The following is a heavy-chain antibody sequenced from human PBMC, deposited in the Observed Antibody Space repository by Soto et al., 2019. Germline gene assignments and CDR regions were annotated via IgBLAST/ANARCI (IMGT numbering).Heavy chain of an antibody. J-gene: IGHJ4*02. D-gene: IGHD2-21*02. Sequence: SETLSLTCAVYGGSFSGYYWSWIRQPPGKGLEWIGEINHSGSTNYNPSLKSRVTISVDTSKNQFSLKLSSVTAADTAVYYCARDLGDLGEFDYWGQGTLVTVSS. CDR1: GGSFSGYY. CDR2: INHSGST. V-gene: IGHV4-34*01. CDR3: ARDLGDLGEFDY.